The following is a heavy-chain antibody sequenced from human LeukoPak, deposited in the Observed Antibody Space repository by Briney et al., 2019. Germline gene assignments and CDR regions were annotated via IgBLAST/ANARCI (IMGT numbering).Heavy chain of an antibody. CDR1: GFNFNTYG. J-gene: IGHJ5*02. CDR3: AGEVVRDVSGVDYTWLDP. D-gene: IGHD2-8*01. V-gene: IGHV3-33*01. Sequence: GGSLRLSCAASGFNFNTYGVHWVRQTPGKGLEWVAVIWHDGSDEYYADSVKGRFTISRDNSKSLVYLQMDSLRDEDTAVYYCAGEVVRDVSGVDYTWLDPWGQGTLVFVS. CDR2: IWHDGSDE.